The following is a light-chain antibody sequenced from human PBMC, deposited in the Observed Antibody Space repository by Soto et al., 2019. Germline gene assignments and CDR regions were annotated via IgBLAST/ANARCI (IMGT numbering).Light chain of an antibody. V-gene: IGKV2-28*01. CDR3: MQALQSPLT. CDR2: LGS. Sequence: DSVMTQSPLSLPVTPGEPASISCRSSQSLLHSNGYNYLDWYLQKPGQSPQLLNYLGSNRASGGPARFSGSGSGTDFTLKISRVEAEDVGVYYCMQALQSPLTFGGGTKVEL. J-gene: IGKJ4*01. CDR1: QSLLHSNGYNY.